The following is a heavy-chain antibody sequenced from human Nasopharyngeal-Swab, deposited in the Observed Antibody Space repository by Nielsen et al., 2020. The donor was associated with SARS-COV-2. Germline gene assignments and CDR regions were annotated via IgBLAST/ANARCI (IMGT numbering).Heavy chain of an antibody. CDR3: AKATLGNAKYSTILYYFDY. V-gene: IGHV3-30-3*02. CDR2: ISFDGSNK. Sequence: VRQAPGKGLEWVALISFDGSNKWYADSVKGRFTISRDISKNTVYLQMNSLRAEDTAVYYCAKATLGNAKYSTILYYFDYWGQGTLVTVSS. J-gene: IGHJ4*02. D-gene: IGHD6-6*01.